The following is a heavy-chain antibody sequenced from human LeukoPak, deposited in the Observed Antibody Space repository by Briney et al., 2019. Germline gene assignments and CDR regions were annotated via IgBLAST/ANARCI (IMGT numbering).Heavy chain of an antibody. CDR2: IYYSGST. CDR3: ARLGLWFGELTYYMDV. D-gene: IGHD3-10*01. Sequence: SETLSLTCTVSGGSISSYYWSWIRQPPGKGLEWIGYIYYSGSTNYNPSLKSRVTISVDTSKNQFSLKLSSVTAADTAVYYCARLGLWFGELTYYMDVWGKGTTVTISS. V-gene: IGHV4-59*12. J-gene: IGHJ6*03. CDR1: GGSISSYY.